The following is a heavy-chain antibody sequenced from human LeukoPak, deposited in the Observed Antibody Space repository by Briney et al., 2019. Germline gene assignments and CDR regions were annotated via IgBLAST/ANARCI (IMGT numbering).Heavy chain of an antibody. CDR2: IYYSGST. J-gene: IGHJ4*02. CDR1: RGSISSYY. Sequence: SETLSLTCTVSRGSISSYYWSWIRQPPGKGLEWIGYIYYSGSTNYNPSLKSRVTISVDTSKNQFSLKLSTVTAADTVVYYCASARDYDILSYWGQGTLVTVSS. V-gene: IGHV4-59*01. CDR3: ASARDYDILSY. D-gene: IGHD3-9*01.